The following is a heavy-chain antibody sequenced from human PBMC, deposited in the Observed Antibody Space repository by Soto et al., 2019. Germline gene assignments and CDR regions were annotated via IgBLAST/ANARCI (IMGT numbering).Heavy chain of an antibody. D-gene: IGHD3-9*01. CDR1: GGSINSGGYS. V-gene: IGHV4-31*03. CDR2: IYYSGST. J-gene: IGHJ6*02. CDR3: ASPTPSLGYFDWLLYYYGMDV. Sequence: ASETLSLTCTVSGGSINSGGYSWTWIRQHPGKGLEWIGYIYYSGSTYYNPSLKSRVTISVDTSKNQFSLKLSSVTAADTAVYYCASPTPSLGYFDWLLYYYGMDVWGQGTTVTVSS.